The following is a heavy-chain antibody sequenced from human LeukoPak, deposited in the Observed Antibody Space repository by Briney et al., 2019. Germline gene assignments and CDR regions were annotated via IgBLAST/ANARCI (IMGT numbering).Heavy chain of an antibody. CDR2: IYSGGST. J-gene: IGHJ6*02. D-gene: IGHD2-15*01. CDR1: GLTFSSYA. Sequence: GGSLRLSCAASGLTFSSYAMSWVRQAPGKGLEWVSVIYSGGSTYYADSVKGRFTISRDNSKNPLYLQMNSLRAEDTAVYYCARPRSSGGWPAYYYYGMDVWGQGTTVTVSS. CDR3: ARPRSSGGWPAYYYYGMDV. V-gene: IGHV3-53*01.